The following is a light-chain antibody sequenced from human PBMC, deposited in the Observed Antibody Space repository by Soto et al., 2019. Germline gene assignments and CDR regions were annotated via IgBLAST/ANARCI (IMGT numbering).Light chain of an antibody. J-gene: IGKJ1*01. CDR2: HAS. CDR3: QTSSSYPWT. V-gene: IGKV1-5*01. Sequence: DIQMTQSPSTLSASIGDRVTITCRASQTINNWLAWYQQKPGKAPNLLIYHASNLETGVPSRFSGSAFGTEFTLPISSLQPDDFATYYCQTSSSYPWTFGQGTKVEIK. CDR1: QTINNW.